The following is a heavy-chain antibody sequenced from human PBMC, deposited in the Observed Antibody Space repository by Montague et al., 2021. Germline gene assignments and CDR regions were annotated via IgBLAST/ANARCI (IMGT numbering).Heavy chain of an antibody. D-gene: IGHD1-14*01. CDR2: IYYSRRT. J-gene: IGHJ6*02. CDR3: AVTNPYYYYGMDV. V-gene: IGHV4-59*01. CDR1: GASISDYY. Sequence: SETLSLTCSVPGASISDYYWSWIRQSPGKGLEWIGYIYYSRRTNYNPSLKSRVTISVDTSKNQFSLKLSSVTAADTAFYYCAVTNPYYYYGMDVWGQGTTVTVSS.